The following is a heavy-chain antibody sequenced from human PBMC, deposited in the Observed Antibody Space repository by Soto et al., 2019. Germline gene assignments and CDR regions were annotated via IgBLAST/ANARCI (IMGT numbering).Heavy chain of an antibody. CDR2: IIPISGAA. CDR1: GGTFSNYV. CDR3: ARDMTRTLLPHFDF. V-gene: IGHV1-69*06. J-gene: IGHJ4*02. Sequence: GASVKVSCKASGGTFSNYVVNWVRQAPGQGLEWMGRIIPISGAANYAQKFQGRVTITADKSTSTSYMELSSLRSEDTAVYYCARDMTRTLLPHFDFWGQGTMVTVSS. D-gene: IGHD1-7*01.